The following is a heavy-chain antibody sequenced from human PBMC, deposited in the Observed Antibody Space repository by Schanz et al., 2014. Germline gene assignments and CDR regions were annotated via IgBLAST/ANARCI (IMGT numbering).Heavy chain of an antibody. J-gene: IGHJ4*02. CDR3: ARDRDQWDGNFCDF. Sequence: QVQLVQSGGEVKTPGASVKVSCKASGYTFTRSGISWVRQAPGQGLEWMGRIIPNLGSANYAQKFQGRVTITADKSTSTVYMELSSLRSEDTAVYYCARDRDQWDGNFCDFWGQGTLVTVSS. V-gene: IGHV1-69*04. CDR1: GYTFTRSG. CDR2: IIPNLGSA. D-gene: IGHD1-26*01.